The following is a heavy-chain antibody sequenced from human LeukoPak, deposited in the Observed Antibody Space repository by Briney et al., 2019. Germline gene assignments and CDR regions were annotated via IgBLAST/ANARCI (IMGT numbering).Heavy chain of an antibody. J-gene: IGHJ4*02. CDR3: ARGASVYYYDSSGAFDY. Sequence: SETLSLTCAVYGGSFSGYYWSWIRQPPGKGLEWIGEINHSGSTDYNPSLKSRVTISVDTSKNQFSLKLSSVTAADTAVYYCARGASVYYYDSSGAFDYWGQGTLVTVSS. CDR1: GGSFSGYY. CDR2: INHSGST. D-gene: IGHD3-22*01. V-gene: IGHV4-34*01.